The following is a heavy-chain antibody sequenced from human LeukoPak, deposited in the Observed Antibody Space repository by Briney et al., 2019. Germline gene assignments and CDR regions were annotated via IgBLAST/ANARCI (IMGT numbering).Heavy chain of an antibody. CDR3: AKEXTVWPXNXXDP. CDR1: GFTFSNCA. V-gene: IGHV3-23*01. J-gene: IGHJ5*02. CDR2: INNWDDKA. Sequence: GGSLRLSCAASGFTFSNCAISWVRQAPGKGLEWLSAINNWDDKAYYADSVSGRFTVSRDSSKNTVYLQMNSLRAEDTAIYYCAKEXTVWPXNXXDPWGQGXXXXXSS. D-gene: IGHD5/OR15-5a*01.